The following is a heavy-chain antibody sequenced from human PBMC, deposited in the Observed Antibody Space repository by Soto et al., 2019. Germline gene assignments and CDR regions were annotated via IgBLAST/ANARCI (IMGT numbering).Heavy chain of an antibody. V-gene: IGHV3-30-3*01. J-gene: IGHJ3*02. D-gene: IGHD3-22*01. CDR1: GFTLYSYA. Sequence: PGGSLGLYCATSGFTLYSYAIHWVRQAPGKGLEWVAVISYDGSNKYYADSVKGRFTVSRDNSKNTLYLQMNSLRTEDTAVYYCARDVIGITMIVAVGGFRIWGKGTMVIV. CDR3: ARDVIGITMIVAVGGFRI. CDR2: ISYDGSNK.